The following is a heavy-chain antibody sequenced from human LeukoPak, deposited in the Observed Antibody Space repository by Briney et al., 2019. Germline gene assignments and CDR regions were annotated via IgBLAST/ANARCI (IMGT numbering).Heavy chain of an antibody. Sequence: SETLSLTCTVSGGSISSYYCSWIRQPPGKGLEWIGYIYYSGSTNYNPSLKSRVTISVETSKNQFSLKLSSVTAADTAVYYCARHSSSWSVLDYWGQGTLVTVSS. CDR1: GGSISSYY. D-gene: IGHD6-13*01. J-gene: IGHJ4*02. CDR3: ARHSSSWSVLDY. V-gene: IGHV4-59*08. CDR2: IYYSGST.